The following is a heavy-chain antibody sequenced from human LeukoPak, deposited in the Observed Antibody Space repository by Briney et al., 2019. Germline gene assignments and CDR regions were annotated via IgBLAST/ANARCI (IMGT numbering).Heavy chain of an antibody. V-gene: IGHV3-21*01. J-gene: IGHJ2*01. CDR3: ARDPEGCTSTSCCTRPWWYFDL. CDR2: ISSSSNDM. CDR1: GFTFSTYS. D-gene: IGHD2-2*02. Sequence: GGSLRLSCAASGFTFSTYSMNWVRQVPGKGLEWVSSISSSSNDMYYADSVKGRFTISRDNAKNSLYLQMNSLRAEDTAVYYCARDPEGCTSTSCCTRPWWYFDLWGRGTLVTVSS.